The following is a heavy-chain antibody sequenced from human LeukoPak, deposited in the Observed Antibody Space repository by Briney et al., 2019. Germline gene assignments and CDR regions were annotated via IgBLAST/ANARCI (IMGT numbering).Heavy chain of an antibody. J-gene: IGHJ4*02. V-gene: IGHV4-61*02. Sequence: SQTLSLTCTVSGGSISSGSYYWSWIRQPAGKGLAWIGRIYTSGSTNYNPSLKSRVTISVDTSKNQFSLKLSSVTAADMAVYYCARVVSGTWAFDYWGQGTLVTVSS. CDR2: IYTSGST. CDR1: GGSISSGSYY. CDR3: ARVVSGTWAFDY. D-gene: IGHD3-16*01.